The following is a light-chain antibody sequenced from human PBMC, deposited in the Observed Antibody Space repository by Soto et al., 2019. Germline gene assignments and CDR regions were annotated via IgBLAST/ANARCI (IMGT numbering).Light chain of an antibody. J-gene: IGLJ1*01. V-gene: IGLV1-47*02. CDR3: VSWDDSLSGLV. Sequence: QSVLTQPPSASGPPGQGVTISCSGRGANIGNNFVCWYQQLPGTAPKLLIYSNNQRPSGVPDRFSGSKSGTSASLAISGLRSEDEGDYYCVSWDDSLSGLVFGTGTKLTV. CDR1: GANIGNNF. CDR2: SNN.